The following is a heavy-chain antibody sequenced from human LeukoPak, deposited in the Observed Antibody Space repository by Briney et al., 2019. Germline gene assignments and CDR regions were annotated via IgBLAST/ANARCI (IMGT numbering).Heavy chain of an antibody. CDR2: LHSDGGNT. CDR3: ARLSGYSSIDY. J-gene: IGHJ4*02. CDR1: GFTFSDYY. V-gene: IGHV3-74*01. Sequence: GGSLRLSCAASGFTFSDYYMSWIRQAPGKGLVWVSRLHSDGGNTTYADSVKGRFTISRDNAKNTLYLQMNSLRAEDTAVYYCARLSGYSSIDYWGQGALVTVSS. D-gene: IGHD6-13*01.